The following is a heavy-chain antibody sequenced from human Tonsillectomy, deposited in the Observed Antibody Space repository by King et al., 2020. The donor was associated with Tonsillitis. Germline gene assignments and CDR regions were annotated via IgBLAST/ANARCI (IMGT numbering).Heavy chain of an antibody. V-gene: IGHV3-48*02. CDR2: ISSSSTI. D-gene: IGHD6-13*01. CDR3: ATPGDSSSWYGMDV. Sequence: EVQLVESGGGLVQPGGSLRLSCVASGFTFSGYSMNWVRQATGKGLEWVSYISSSSTIKYADSVKGRFTISRDNAKNSLYLQMNSLRDEDTAVYYCATPGDSSSWYGMDVWGQGTTVTVSS. J-gene: IGHJ6*02. CDR1: GFTFSGYS.